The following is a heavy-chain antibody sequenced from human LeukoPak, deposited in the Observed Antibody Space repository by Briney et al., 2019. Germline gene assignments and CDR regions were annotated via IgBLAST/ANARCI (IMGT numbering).Heavy chain of an antibody. J-gene: IGHJ6*02. V-gene: IGHV1-2*02. CDR2: INPNSGGT. Sequence: ASVRVSCKASGYTFTDYYMHWVRQAPGQGVEWMGWINPNSGGTDTAQKFQGRVTMTRDTSISTAYMELSRLRSDDTAVYYCTRDHCTRTSCYEDYYYGMDVWGQGTTVTVSS. CDR1: GYTFTDYY. CDR3: TRDHCTRTSCYEDYYYGMDV. D-gene: IGHD2-2*01.